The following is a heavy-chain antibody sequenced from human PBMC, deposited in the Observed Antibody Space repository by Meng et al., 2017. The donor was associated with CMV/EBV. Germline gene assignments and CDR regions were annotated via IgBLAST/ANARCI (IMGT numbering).Heavy chain of an antibody. Sequence: QVQLQQWGAGLVQPSETLSLTFAVYGGSFSGYYWSWIRQPPGKGLEWIGEINHSGSTNYNPSLKSRVTISVDTSKNQFSLKLSSVTAADTAVYYCARVWDSGWDYWGQGTLVTVSS. D-gene: IGHD3-22*01. CDR3: ARVWDSGWDY. V-gene: IGHV4-34*01. J-gene: IGHJ4*02. CDR1: GGSFSGYY. CDR2: INHSGST.